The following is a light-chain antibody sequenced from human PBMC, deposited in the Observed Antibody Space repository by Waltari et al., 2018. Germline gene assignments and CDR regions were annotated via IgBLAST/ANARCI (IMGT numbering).Light chain of an antibody. J-gene: IGLJ2*01. CDR3: QAWDTISAG. CDR2: QDT. CDR1: QLGNKY. V-gene: IGLV3-1*01. Sequence: SYELTQPPSVSVSPGQTASITCSGDQLGNKYVSWYQQKPGKSPVLNIYQDTKRPSGIPERLSCSNSGNTATLTISGTQVMDEGDYYCQAWDTISAGLGGGTKLTVL.